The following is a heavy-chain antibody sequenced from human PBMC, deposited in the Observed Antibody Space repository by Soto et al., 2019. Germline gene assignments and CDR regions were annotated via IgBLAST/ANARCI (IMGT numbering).Heavy chain of an antibody. J-gene: IGHJ4*02. CDR2: IRFDGSNE. V-gene: IGHV3-33*01. CDR3: ARDGIGGTVFRGYLDY. CDR1: GAIFYSSS. Sequence: GGSMKLSCAVPGAIFYSSSMPWVRQAPGKGLEWVAIIRFDGSNEEYADSVKGRFTISRDNSKNTLYLQMNTLGAEDTAVYYCARDGIGGTVFRGYLDYWGRGTVVTVSS. D-gene: IGHD1-7*01.